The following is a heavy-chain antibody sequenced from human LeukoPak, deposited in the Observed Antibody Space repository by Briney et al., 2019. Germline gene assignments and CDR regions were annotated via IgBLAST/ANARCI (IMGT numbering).Heavy chain of an antibody. CDR2: IYSGGST. CDR3: ARRVSGWGFDP. D-gene: IGHD6-19*01. V-gene: IGHV3-53*01. Sequence: GFLRLSCAASGFTVSSNYMSWVRQAPGKGLEWVSVIYSGGSTYYADSVKGRFTISRDNSKNTLYLQMNSLRAEDTAVYYCARRVSGWGFDPWGQEPWSPSPQ. J-gene: IGHJ5*02. CDR1: GFTVSSNY.